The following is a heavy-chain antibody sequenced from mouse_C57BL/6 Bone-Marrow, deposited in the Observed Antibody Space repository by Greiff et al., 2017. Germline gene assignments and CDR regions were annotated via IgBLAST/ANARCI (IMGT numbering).Heavy chain of an antibody. D-gene: IGHD1-1*01. Sequence: QVQLQQPGAELVRPGSSVKLSCKASGYTFTSYWMHWVKQRPIQGLEWIGNIDPSDSETHYNQKFKDKATLTVDKSSNTAYMQLSSLTSEDSAVYYCARGGGSSLWYFDVWGTGTTVTVSS. CDR3: ARGGGSSLWYFDV. V-gene: IGHV1-52*01. CDR2: IDPSDSET. CDR1: GYTFTSYW. J-gene: IGHJ1*03.